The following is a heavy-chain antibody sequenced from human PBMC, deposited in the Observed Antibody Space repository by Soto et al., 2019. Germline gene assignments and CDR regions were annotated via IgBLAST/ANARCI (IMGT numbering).Heavy chain of an antibody. J-gene: IGHJ1*01. D-gene: IGHD4-17*01. CDR1: GGSISSGGYS. V-gene: IGHV4-30-2*01. CDR3: ARGVTTVTTIAY. Sequence: PWETLSLTCAVSGGSISSGGYSWSWIRQPPGKGLEWIGYIYHSGSTYYNPSLKSRVTISVDRSKNQFSLKLSSVTAADTAVYYCARGVTTVTTIAYWGQRTLVTVSS. CDR2: IYHSGST.